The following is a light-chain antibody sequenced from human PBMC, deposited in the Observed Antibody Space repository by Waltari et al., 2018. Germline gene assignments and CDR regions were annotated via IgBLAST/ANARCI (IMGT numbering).Light chain of an antibody. CDR2: SNN. CDR1: SSNIGSNT. Sequence: QSVLTQPPSASGTPGQRVTISCSGSSSNIGSNTVNWYQQLPGTAPKLLIYSNNQRPSGGPDRFSGSKSGTSASLASSGLQSEDEADYYCAAWDDSLVVFGGGTKLTVL. V-gene: IGLV1-44*01. CDR3: AAWDDSLVV. J-gene: IGLJ2*01.